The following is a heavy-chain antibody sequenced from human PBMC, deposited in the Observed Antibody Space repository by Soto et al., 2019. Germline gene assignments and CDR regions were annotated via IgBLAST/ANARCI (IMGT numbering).Heavy chain of an antibody. CDR3: AGSGYYHNSGMDV. Sequence: TSETLSLTCAVHGGYFSGYIWTWIRQPPGKGLQWIGQINHSGSTYYNPSLKSRVIISMHTSKNQFSLKLSSVTAADTAVYYCAGSGYYHNSGMDVWGQGTTVTVSS. V-gene: IGHV4-34*01. CDR1: GGYFSGYI. J-gene: IGHJ6*02. CDR2: INHSGST. D-gene: IGHD3-22*01.